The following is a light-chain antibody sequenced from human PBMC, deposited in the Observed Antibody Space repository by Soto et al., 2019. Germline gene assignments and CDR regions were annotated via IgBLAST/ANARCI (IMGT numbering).Light chain of an antibody. Sequence: DIQLTQSPSFLSASVGDRVTITCRASQGINIFLAWFQQKPGKAPNLLISAASTLQSGVPSRFSGSGSETDFPPTITSLRPEDSATYYGQQRNSYPRTLGRGTKVEIK. J-gene: IGKJ2*01. CDR3: QQRNSYPRT. V-gene: IGKV1-9*01. CDR1: QGINIF. CDR2: AAS.